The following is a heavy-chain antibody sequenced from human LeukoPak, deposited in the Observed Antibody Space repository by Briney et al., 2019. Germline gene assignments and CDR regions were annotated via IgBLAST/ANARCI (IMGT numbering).Heavy chain of an antibody. CDR3: AGYSSGWSSGGGY. V-gene: IGHV4-39*01. CDR1: GGSISSLTYY. J-gene: IGHJ4*02. Sequence: SETLSLTCTVSGGSISSLTYYWGWIRQPPGKGLEWIASIYYSGTTYYSPSLKSRVTISVNRSNDQFSLRLSSVTAADTAVYFCAGYSSGWSSGGGYWGQGTLVTVSS. CDR2: IYYSGTT. D-gene: IGHD6-19*01.